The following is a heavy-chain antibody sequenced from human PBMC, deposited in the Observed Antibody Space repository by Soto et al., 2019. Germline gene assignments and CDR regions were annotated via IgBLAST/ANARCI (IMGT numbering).Heavy chain of an antibody. CDR2: IIPIFDTA. J-gene: IGHJ6*02. CDR3: ARETGEAGNYYGMDV. D-gene: IGHD7-27*01. CDR1: GGTFSSYA. V-gene: IGHV1-69*12. Sequence: QVQLVQSGAAVKKPGSSVKVSCKASGGTFSSYAISWVRQAPGQGLEWMGGIIPIFDTANYAQKFQGRVTITADESTSTDYMELSSLRSEDTAVYYCARETGEAGNYYGMDVWGQGTTVTVSS.